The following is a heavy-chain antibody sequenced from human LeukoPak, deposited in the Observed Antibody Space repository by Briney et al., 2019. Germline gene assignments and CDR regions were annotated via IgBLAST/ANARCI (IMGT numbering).Heavy chain of an antibody. CDR2: TRYDGTKK. D-gene: IGHD1-26*01. CDR3: AKDPGGEVLPDY. J-gene: IGHJ4*02. CDR1: GFSFRSYG. Sequence: GGSLRLSCAASGFSFRSYGMHWVRQAPGKGLEWVAFTRYDGTKKNDADSVKGRFTISRDNSKNTVYLQMNTLRAEDTAVYYCAKDPGGEVLPDYWGQGTLVTVSS. V-gene: IGHV3-30*02.